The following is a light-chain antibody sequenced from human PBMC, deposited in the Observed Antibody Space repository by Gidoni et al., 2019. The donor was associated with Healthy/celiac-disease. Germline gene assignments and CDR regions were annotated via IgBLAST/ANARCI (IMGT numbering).Light chain of an antibody. CDR1: QSVSSSY. J-gene: IGKJ1*01. CDR2: GAS. V-gene: IGKV3-20*01. CDR3: QQYGSSPPWT. Sequence: DIVLTQSPGTLSLSPGASQSVSSSYLAWYQQRPGQAPRLLIYGASSRATGIPDRFSGSGSGTDFTLTISRLEPEDFAVYYCQQYGSSPPWTFGQGTKVEIK.